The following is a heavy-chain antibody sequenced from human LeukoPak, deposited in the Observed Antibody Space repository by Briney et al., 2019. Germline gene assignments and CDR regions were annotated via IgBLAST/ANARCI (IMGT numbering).Heavy chain of an antibody. J-gene: IGHJ6*03. V-gene: IGHV4-59*08. D-gene: IGHD2-8*01. CDR2: IYYSGST. Sequence: PSETLSLTCTVSGGSISSYYWSWIRQPPGKGLEWIGYIYYSGSTNYNPSLKSRVTISVDTSKNQFSLKLSSVTAADTAVYYCASQPMATNYYYYYMDVWGKGTTVTISS. CDR3: ASQPMATNYYYYYMDV. CDR1: GGSISSYY.